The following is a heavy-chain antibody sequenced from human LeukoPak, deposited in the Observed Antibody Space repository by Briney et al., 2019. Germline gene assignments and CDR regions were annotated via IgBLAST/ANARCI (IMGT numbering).Heavy chain of an antibody. D-gene: IGHD3-9*01. CDR2: ISSSGSTI. V-gene: IGHV3-48*03. Sequence: GGSLRLSCVVSGFTFSSYGMSWVRQAPGKGLEWVSYISSSGSTIYYADSVKGRFTISRDNAKNSLYLQMNSLRAEDTAVYYCARDLSQVLTGYPGHFDYWGQGTLVTVSS. CDR3: ARDLSQVLTGYPGHFDY. CDR1: GFTFSSYG. J-gene: IGHJ4*02.